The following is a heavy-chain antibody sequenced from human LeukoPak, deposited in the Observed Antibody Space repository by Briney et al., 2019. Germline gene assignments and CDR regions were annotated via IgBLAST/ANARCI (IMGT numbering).Heavy chain of an antibody. D-gene: IGHD3-22*01. Sequence: GGSLRLSCAASGFTVSSNYLSWVRQAPGKGLEWVSTIYTGGNTYYAASVKGRFTISRDFSKNTVFLHMNSLRAEDTAMYYCARGDDSGYYDYFDYWGQGALVTVSS. CDR2: IYTGGNT. V-gene: IGHV3-53*01. J-gene: IGHJ4*02. CDR1: GFTVSSNY. CDR3: ARGDDSGYYDYFDY.